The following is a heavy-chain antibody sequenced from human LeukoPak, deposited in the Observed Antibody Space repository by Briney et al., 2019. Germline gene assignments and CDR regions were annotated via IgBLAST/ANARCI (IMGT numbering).Heavy chain of an antibody. CDR1: GGSISSSSYY. V-gene: IGHV4-39*07. Sequence: PSETLSLTCTVSGGSISSSSYYWGWIRQPPGKGLEWIGSIYYSGSTYYNPSLKSRVTISVDTSKNQFSLKLSSVTAADTAVYYCARDPKWGELSLIRWGQGTLVTVSS. D-gene: IGHD3-16*02. J-gene: IGHJ4*02. CDR2: IYYSGST. CDR3: ARDPKWGELSLIR.